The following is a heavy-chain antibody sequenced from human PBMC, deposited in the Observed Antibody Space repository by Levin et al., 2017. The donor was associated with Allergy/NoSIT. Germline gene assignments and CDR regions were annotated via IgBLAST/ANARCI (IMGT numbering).Heavy chain of an antibody. CDR2: INSDGSST. V-gene: IGHV3-74*01. CDR3: ARDRYCSGGSCLYNWFDP. J-gene: IGHJ5*02. CDR1: GFTFSSYW. D-gene: IGHD2-15*01. Sequence: SCAASGFTFSSYWMHWVRQAPGKGLVWVSRINSDGSSTSYADSVKGRFTISRDNAKNTLYLQMNSLRAEDTAVYYCARDRYCSGGSCLYNWFDPWGQGTLVTVSS.